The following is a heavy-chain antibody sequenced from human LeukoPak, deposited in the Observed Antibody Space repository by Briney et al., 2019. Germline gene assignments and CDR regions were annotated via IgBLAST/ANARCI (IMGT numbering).Heavy chain of an antibody. V-gene: IGHV4-31*03. J-gene: IGHJ3*02. CDR3: AREFHDYGGNDDAFDI. CDR1: GGSISSGGYY. CDR2: IYYSGST. Sequence: PSETLSLTCTVSGGSISSGGYYWSWFRQHPGKGLEWIGYIYYSGSTYYNPSLKSRVTISVDTSKNQFSLKLSSVTAADTAVYYCAREFHDYGGNDDAFDIWGQGTMVTVSS. D-gene: IGHD4-23*01.